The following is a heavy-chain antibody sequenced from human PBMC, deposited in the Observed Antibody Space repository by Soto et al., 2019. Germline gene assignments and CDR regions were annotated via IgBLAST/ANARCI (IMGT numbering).Heavy chain of an antibody. CDR1: GDSISSGDYY. J-gene: IGHJ4*02. Sequence: SETLSLTCTVSGDSISSGDYYWSWIRQPPGKGLEWIGEINQSGSTNYNPSLKSRVTISVDTSKNQFSLKLSSVTAADTAVYYCARTYSSSWSPFDYWGQGTLVTVSS. CDR2: INQSGST. CDR3: ARTYSSSWSPFDY. D-gene: IGHD6-13*01. V-gene: IGHV4-30-4*01.